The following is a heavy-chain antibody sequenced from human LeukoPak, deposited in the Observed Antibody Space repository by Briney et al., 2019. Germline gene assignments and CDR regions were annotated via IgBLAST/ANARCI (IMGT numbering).Heavy chain of an antibody. CDR2: FDPEDGET. D-gene: IGHD6-6*01. V-gene: IGHV1-24*01. CDR3: ATDGAQLATLRGTFDI. Sequence: ASVKVSXKVSGYTLTELSMHWVRQAPGKGLEWMGGFDPEDGETIYAQKFQGRVTMTEDTSTDTAYMELSSLRSEDTAVYYCATDGAQLATLRGTFDIWGQGTMVTVSS. J-gene: IGHJ3*02. CDR1: GYTLTELS.